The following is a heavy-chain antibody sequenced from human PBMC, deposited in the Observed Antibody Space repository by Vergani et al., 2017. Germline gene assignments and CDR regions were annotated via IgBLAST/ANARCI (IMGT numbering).Heavy chain of an antibody. D-gene: IGHD2-2*01. V-gene: IGHV3-23*01. J-gene: IGHJ5*02. CDR1: GFTFSSYA. CDR3: AKMISAVPAARAANWFDP. CDR2: ISGSGGNT. Sequence: EVQLLESGGNLIQPGGSLRLSCGASGFTFSSYAMTWVRLAPGKGLQWVSAISGSGGNTFYTDSVKGRFTISRDNSKDTLYLQMNSLRVEDTAIYYCAKMISAVPAARAANWFDPWGQGTLVTVSS.